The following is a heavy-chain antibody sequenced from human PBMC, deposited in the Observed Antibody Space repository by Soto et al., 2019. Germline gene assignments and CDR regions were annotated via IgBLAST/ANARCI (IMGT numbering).Heavy chain of an antibody. D-gene: IGHD2-2*01. J-gene: IGHJ3*02. CDR2: ISSNGGST. V-gene: IGHV3-64*01. CDR1: GFTFSSYA. Sequence: GGSLRLSCAASGFTFSSYAMHWVRQAPGKGLEYVSAISSNGGSTYYANSVKGRFTISRDNSKNTLYLQMGSLRAEDMAVYYCAIVPAAMKDDAFDIWGQGTMVTVSS. CDR3: AIVPAAMKDDAFDI.